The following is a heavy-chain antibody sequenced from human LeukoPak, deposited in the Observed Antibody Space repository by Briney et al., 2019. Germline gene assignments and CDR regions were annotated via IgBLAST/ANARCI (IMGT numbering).Heavy chain of an antibody. J-gene: IGHJ6*04. CDR1: GFIFSRYA. CDR3: VKHPAATVDYYYFGMDV. V-gene: IGHV3-64*05. CDR2: ISSNGGST. D-gene: IGHD2-2*01. Sequence: GESMTLSWSASGFIFSRYAMHWVRQAPGKGMEYVSAISSNGGSTYYADSGKGSFNISRDNSKITLYVQMSSLRAEGMAVYYCVKHPAATVDYYYFGMDVWGKGTQVTVSS.